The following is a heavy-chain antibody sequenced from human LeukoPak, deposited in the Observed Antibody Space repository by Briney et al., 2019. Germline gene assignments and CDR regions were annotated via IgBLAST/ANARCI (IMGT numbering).Heavy chain of an antibody. CDR3: TTASLAVAGPYYYYYYMDV. D-gene: IGHD6-19*01. CDR2: IKSKTHGGTT. CDR1: GFAFSNAW. Sequence: GGSLRLSCAASGFAFSNAWMSWVRQAPGKGLEWVGRIKSKTHGGTTDYAAPVKGRFTISRDDSKNTLYLQMNSLKTEDTAVYYCTTASLAVAGPYYYYYYMDVWGKGTTVTVSS. J-gene: IGHJ6*03. V-gene: IGHV3-15*01.